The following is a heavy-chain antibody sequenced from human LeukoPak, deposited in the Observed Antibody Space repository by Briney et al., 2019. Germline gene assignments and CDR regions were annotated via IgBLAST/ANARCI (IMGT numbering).Heavy chain of an antibody. J-gene: IGHJ4*02. V-gene: IGHV1-24*01. D-gene: IGHD4-11*01. Sequence: EASVKVSCKASAYIFTDYYIHWVRQAPGKGLEWMGGFDPEDGETIYAQKFQVRVTMTEDTSRDTAYMELSSLRSEDTAVYYCATDITVTTVGSVDYWGQGTLVTVSS. CDR3: ATDITVTTVGSVDY. CDR1: AYIFTDYY. CDR2: FDPEDGET.